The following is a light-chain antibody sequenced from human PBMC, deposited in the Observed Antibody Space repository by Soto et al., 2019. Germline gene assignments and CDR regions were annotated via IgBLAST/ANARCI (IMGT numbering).Light chain of an antibody. CDR3: QQYGSSPWT. CDR1: QSVSRN. CDR2: DAS. J-gene: IGKJ1*01. V-gene: IGKV3D-15*01. Sequence: EIVMTQSPATLSVSPGERATLSCRASQSVSRNLAWYQQKPGQAPRLLIYDASTRATGIPDRFSGSGSGTEFTLTISSLQSEDFAVYYCQQYGSSPWTFGQGTKVDIK.